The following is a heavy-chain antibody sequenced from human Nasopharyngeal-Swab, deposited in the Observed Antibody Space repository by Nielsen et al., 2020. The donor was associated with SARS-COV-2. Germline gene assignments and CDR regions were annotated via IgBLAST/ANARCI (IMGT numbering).Heavy chain of an antibody. CDR2: ISGSGGST. CDR1: GFTFSSYW. Sequence: GGSLRLSCAASGFTFSSYWMSWVRQAPGKGLEWVSAISGSGGSTYYADSVKGRFTISRDNSKNTLYLQMNSLRAEDTAVYYCAKASGYIGELLYYYYYMDVWGKGTTVTVSS. D-gene: IGHD3-10*01. J-gene: IGHJ6*03. CDR3: AKASGYIGELLYYYYYMDV. V-gene: IGHV3-23*01.